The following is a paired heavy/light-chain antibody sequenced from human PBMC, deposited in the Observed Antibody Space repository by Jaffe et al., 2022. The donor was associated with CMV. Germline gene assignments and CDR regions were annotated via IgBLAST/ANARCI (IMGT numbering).Heavy chain of an antibody. V-gene: IGHV4-59*08. CDR2: IYYTGGGA. CDR1: GGSINSNY. CDR3: AVGWGNTKGTYFDP. D-gene: IGHD3-16*01. J-gene: IGHJ5*02. Sequence: QVLLQGSDPRLLRPSETLSLTCTVSGGSINSNYWTWIRQPPGKGLEYIGYIYYTGGGATYNPSLKSRATLSVGTSRNQFSLKLNSVTAADTALYYCAVGWGNTKGTYFDPWGQGTLVTVSS.
Light chain of an antibody. CDR1: DSNIGGGSD. CDR2: GNS. Sequence: QSVLTQPPSVSGAPGQRVTISCTGSDSNIGGGSDVHWYQQLPGAAPRVLIYGNSHRPSGVSDRFSASKSGASASLTINGLQAEDEADYYCQAYDRGPSGPEFFGTGTRVTVL. CDR3: QAYDRGPSGPEF. V-gene: IGLV1-40*01. J-gene: IGLJ1*01.